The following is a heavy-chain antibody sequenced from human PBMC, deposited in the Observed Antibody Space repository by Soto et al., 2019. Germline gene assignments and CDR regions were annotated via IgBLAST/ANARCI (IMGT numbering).Heavy chain of an antibody. CDR2: ISYGGSHK. Sequence: GGSLRLSCAGSGFIFSKYAMTWVRQAPGKGLEWVAVISYGGSHKYYAGSVKGRFTISRDDSKNTVYLQMNSLKTDDTAVYYCAKEMFPRTVLDSSSPWGDFWGRGSLVTVSS. D-gene: IGHD2-15*01. CDR3: AKEMFPRTVLDSSSPWGDF. CDR1: GFIFSKYA. J-gene: IGHJ4*02. V-gene: IGHV3-30*18.